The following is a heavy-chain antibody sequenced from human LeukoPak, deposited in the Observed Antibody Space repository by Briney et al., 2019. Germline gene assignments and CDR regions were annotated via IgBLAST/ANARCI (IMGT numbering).Heavy chain of an antibody. Sequence: SETLSLTCTVSGGSISSYYWSRIRQSAGKGLEWIGHIYSSGSTNYSPSLKSRVTMSVDTSKNQFSLKLSSVTAADTAVYYCARGGLVIPAAAFDYWGQGTLVTVSS. CDR1: GGSISSYY. V-gene: IGHV4-4*07. J-gene: IGHJ4*02. D-gene: IGHD6-13*01. CDR3: ARGGLVIPAAAFDY. CDR2: IYSSGST.